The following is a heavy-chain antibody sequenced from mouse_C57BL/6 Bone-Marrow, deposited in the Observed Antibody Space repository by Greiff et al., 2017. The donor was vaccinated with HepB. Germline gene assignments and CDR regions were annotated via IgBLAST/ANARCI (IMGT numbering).Heavy chain of an antibody. Sequence: QVQLQQSGAELMKPGASVKLSCKATGYTFTGYWIEWVKQRPGHGLEWIGEILPGSGSTNYNEKFKGKATFTAATSSHTAYMQLSSLTTEDSAIYYCARRGTGTEDLYFDVWGTGTTVTVSS. D-gene: IGHD4-1*01. CDR1: GYTFTGYW. V-gene: IGHV1-9*01. CDR3: ARRGTGTEDLYFDV. J-gene: IGHJ1*03. CDR2: ILPGSGST.